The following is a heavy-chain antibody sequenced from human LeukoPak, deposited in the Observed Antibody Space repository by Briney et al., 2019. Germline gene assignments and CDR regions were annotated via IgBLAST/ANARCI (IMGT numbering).Heavy chain of an antibody. Sequence: ASVKVSCKASGYTFTSYGISWVRQAPGQGLKWMGWISAYNGNTNYAQKLQGRVTMTTDTSTSTAYMELRSLRSDDTAVYYCASSSSGWSGYYFDYWGQGTLVTVSS. CDR2: ISAYNGNT. CDR3: ASSSSGWSGYYFDY. CDR1: GYTFTSYG. D-gene: IGHD6-19*01. J-gene: IGHJ4*02. V-gene: IGHV1-18*01.